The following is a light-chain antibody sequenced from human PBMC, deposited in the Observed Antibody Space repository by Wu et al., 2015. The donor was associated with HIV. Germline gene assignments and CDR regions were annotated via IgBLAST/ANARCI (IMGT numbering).Light chain of an antibody. Sequence: EVVLTQSPATLSLSPGERATLSCRASQSVSSHLAWFQQKPGQAPRLLIYGSSNRATDIPARFSGSGSGTDFTLTISSLEPEDFAVYYCQQRSNWPWTFGQGTRVEI. CDR2: GSS. CDR1: QSVSSH. V-gene: IGKV3-11*01. J-gene: IGKJ1*01. CDR3: QQRSNWPWT.